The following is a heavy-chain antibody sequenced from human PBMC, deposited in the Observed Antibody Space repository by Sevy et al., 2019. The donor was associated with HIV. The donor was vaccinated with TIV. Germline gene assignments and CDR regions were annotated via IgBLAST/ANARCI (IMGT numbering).Heavy chain of an antibody. CDR2: IWYDGSNK. D-gene: IGHD3-22*01. CDR3: AREGYYDSSGYYYYFDY. V-gene: IGHV3-33*01. Sequence: GGSLRLSCAASGFTFSSYGMHWVRQAPGKGLEWVAVIWYDGSNKYYADSVKGRFTISRDNSKNTLYLQMNSLRAEDTAVYYCAREGYYDSSGYYYYFDYWGQGTLVTVSS. J-gene: IGHJ4*02. CDR1: GFTFSSYG.